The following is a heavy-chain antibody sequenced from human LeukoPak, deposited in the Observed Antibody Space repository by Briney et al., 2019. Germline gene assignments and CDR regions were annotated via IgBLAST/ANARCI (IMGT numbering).Heavy chain of an antibody. Sequence: GGSLRLSCAASGLTFSSYAMSWVRQAPGKGLEWVSAIIGSGGSTYYADSVKGRFTISRDNSKNTLYLQMNSLRAEDTAVYYCAKAGDIAAAGTISVFFGYWGQGTLVTVSS. CDR2: IIGSGGST. CDR1: GLTFSSYA. D-gene: IGHD6-13*01. J-gene: IGHJ4*02. CDR3: AKAGDIAAAGTISVFFGY. V-gene: IGHV3-23*01.